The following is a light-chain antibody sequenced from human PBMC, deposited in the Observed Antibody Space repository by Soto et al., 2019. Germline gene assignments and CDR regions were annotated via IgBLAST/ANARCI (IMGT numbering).Light chain of an antibody. CDR1: QSISSW. V-gene: IGKV1-5*01. CDR2: DDS. J-gene: IGKJ1*01. CDR3: QEYHSYSRR. Sequence: DIQMTQSPSSLSASVADRVTITCRASQSISSWLAWYQQKPGKAPKLLIYDDSSLEIGAQSRFSGSGSGTEFTLTIRSLKPDDFATNYCQEYHSYSRRFGQGTRWIS.